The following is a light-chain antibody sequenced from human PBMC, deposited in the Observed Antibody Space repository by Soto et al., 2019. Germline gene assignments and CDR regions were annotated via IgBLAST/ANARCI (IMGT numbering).Light chain of an antibody. V-gene: IGLV1-40*01. CDR2: GNS. J-gene: IGLJ1*01. CDR3: QSYDISLTYV. Sequence: QSVLTQPPSVSGTPGQRVTISYTGSSSDIGAGYDVHWYQQLPGTAPKLLIYGNSNRPSGVPDRFSGSKSGTSASLAITGLQAEDEADYYWQSYDISLTYVFGTGTKVTVL. CDR1: SSDIGAGYD.